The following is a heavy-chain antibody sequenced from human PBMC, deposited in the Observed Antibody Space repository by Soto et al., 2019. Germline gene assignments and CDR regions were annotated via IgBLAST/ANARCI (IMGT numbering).Heavy chain of an antibody. D-gene: IGHD2-15*01. CDR2: ILSGGTT. Sequence: QVQLQESGPGLVKPSQTLSLTCTVSGDSMNSGGYCWSWIRQHPGEGLEWIGCILSGGTTSYNPSLKSRVIISVDTSKNQFSLKLNSVTAADTAVYYCSRGILVWGQGTLISVSS. J-gene: IGHJ4*02. CDR1: GDSMNSGGYC. V-gene: IGHV4-31*03. CDR3: SRGILV.